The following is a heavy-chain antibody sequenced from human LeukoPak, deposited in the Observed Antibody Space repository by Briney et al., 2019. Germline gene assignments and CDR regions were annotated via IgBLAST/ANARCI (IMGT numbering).Heavy chain of an antibody. V-gene: IGHV4-59*01. CDR3: ARVGSSGLYD. J-gene: IGHJ4*02. D-gene: IGHD3-22*01. CDR1: GGSISSYY. CDR2: IYYSGST. Sequence: PSETLSLTCTVSGGSISSYYWSWIRQPPGKGLEWIGYIYYSGSTNYNPSLKSRVTISVDTSRNQFSLKLSSVTAADTAVYYCARVGSSGLYDWGQGTLVTVSS.